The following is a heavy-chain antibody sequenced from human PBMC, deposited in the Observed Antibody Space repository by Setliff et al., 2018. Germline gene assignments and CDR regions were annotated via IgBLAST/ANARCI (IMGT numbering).Heavy chain of an antibody. Sequence: PSETLSLTCTVSDDSFTSSRYYWGWIRQAPGSGLEWIGSISYSGTPYYNASVESRVTISIDTSGNQFSLELRSVTVADTATYYCVRPGGTTVVARHFDYWGSGILVTVSS. J-gene: IGHJ4*01. CDR1: DDSFTSSRYY. CDR2: ISYSGTP. V-gene: IGHV4-39*01. D-gene: IGHD2-15*01. CDR3: VRPGGTTVVARHFDY.